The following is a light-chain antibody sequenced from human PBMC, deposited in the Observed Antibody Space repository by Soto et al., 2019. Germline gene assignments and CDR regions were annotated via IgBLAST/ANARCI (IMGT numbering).Light chain of an antibody. CDR3: SSYTATSVV. V-gene: IGLV2-14*01. Sequence: QSALTQTASVSGSPGQSITISCTGTSSDVGGFKDVSWYQQHPGKAPKLLIYEVNNRPSGVSNRFSGSKSGNTASLTISGLQTEDEADYYCSSYTATSVVFGGGTQLTVL. J-gene: IGLJ3*02. CDR2: EVN. CDR1: SSDVGGFKD.